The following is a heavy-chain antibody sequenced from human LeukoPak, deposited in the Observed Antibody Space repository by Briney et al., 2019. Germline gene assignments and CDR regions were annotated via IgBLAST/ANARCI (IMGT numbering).Heavy chain of an antibody. Sequence: WGSLRLPCAASGFTFSSYAMSWVRQAPGKGLEWVSAISGSGGSTYYADSVKGRFTISRDNYKNTLYLQMNSLRAEDTAVYYCAKLHTVQLRLWFGELLSYFQHWGQGTLVTVSS. CDR3: AKLHTVQLRLWFGELLSYFQH. CDR1: GFTFSSYA. CDR2: ISGSGGST. J-gene: IGHJ1*01. D-gene: IGHD3-10*01. V-gene: IGHV3-23*01.